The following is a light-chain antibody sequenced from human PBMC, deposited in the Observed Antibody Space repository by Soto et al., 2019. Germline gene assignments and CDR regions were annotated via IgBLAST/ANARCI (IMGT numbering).Light chain of an antibody. J-gene: IGLJ2*01. V-gene: IGLV1-44*01. CDR1: RSNIGTNP. CDR3: AAWDDSLNSVI. CDR2: TNT. Sequence: QSVLTQPPSASGTPGQSVSIPCSGSRSNIGTNPVNWYQQLPGTAPKLLFYTNTQRPSGVPDRFSASKSGTSASLAISGLQSEDEADYYCAAWDDSLNSVIFGGGTKVTVL.